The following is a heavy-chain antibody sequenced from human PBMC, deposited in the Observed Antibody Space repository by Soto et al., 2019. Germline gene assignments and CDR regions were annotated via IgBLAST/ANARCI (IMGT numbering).Heavy chain of an antibody. CDR3: ARTLYYDSSDHFDY. J-gene: IGHJ4*02. Sequence: SETLSLTCAVSGDSISSTFWWTWVRQPPGKGLEWIGEVYHSGSTRYNPSLKSRVTISVDKPNNQFSLKLSSMTGADTAVYYCARTLYYDSSDHFDYWGQGTLVTVS. V-gene: IGHV4-4*02. D-gene: IGHD3-22*01. CDR2: VYHSGST. CDR1: GDSISSTFW.